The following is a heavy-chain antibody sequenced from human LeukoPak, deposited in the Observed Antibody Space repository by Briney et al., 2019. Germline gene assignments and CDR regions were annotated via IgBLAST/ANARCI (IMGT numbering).Heavy chain of an antibody. CDR2: ISSTSSYT. D-gene: IGHD3-3*01. J-gene: IGHJ6*02. CDR1: GFXFSDYY. CDR3: AKDKDFWSGYYRGLPYYYGLDV. V-gene: IGHV3-11*06. Sequence: GGSLRLSCAASGFXFSDYYISWIRQVPGKGLQWVSYISSTSSYTNYADSVKGRFTISRDNAKNSLYLQMNSLRAEDTAVYYCAKDKDFWSGYYRGLPYYYGLDVWGQGTTVTVSS.